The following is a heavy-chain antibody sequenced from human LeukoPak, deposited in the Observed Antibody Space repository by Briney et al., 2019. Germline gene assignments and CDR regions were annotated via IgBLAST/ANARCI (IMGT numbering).Heavy chain of an antibody. CDR2: ITGGGDRT. J-gene: IGHJ4*02. CDR1: GFTFSNYA. Sequence: GGSLRLSCAASGFTFSNYAVTWVRQAPGKGLEWVSSITGGGDRTWNADSVKGRFTISRDNSKNTLYPQMNSLRAEDTAVYFCAKLRGSRPDSLRFDYWGQGTLVTVSS. CDR3: AKLRGSRPDSLRFDY. D-gene: IGHD3-10*01. V-gene: IGHV3-23*01.